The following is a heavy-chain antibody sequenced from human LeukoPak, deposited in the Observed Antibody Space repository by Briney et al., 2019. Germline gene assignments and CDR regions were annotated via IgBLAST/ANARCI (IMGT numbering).Heavy chain of an antibody. D-gene: IGHD1-26*01. V-gene: IGHV3-7*03. J-gene: IGHJ3*02. Sequence: GGSLRLSCAASGFTFSSCWMSWVRQAPGKGLEWVANIKQDGSEKYYVDSVKGRFTISRDNAKNSLYLQMNSLRAEDTAVYYCAREATNAFDIWGQGTMVTVSS. CDR1: GFTFSSCW. CDR3: AREATNAFDI. CDR2: IKQDGSEK.